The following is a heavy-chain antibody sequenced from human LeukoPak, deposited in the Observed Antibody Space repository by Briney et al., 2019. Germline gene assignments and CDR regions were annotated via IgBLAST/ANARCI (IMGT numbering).Heavy chain of an antibody. J-gene: IGHJ4*02. CDR3: ARPVTYNDVWSGYPPFDY. V-gene: IGHV1-69*13. CDR2: IIPIFGTT. CDR1: GGTFSSYA. Sequence: ASVKVSCKASGGTFSSYAISWVRQAPGHGLEWVGGIIPIFGTTNYAQKFQGRVTITADESTSTAFMELSSLRPEDTAVYYCARPVTYNDVWSGYPPFDYWGQGTLITVSS. D-gene: IGHD3/OR15-3a*01.